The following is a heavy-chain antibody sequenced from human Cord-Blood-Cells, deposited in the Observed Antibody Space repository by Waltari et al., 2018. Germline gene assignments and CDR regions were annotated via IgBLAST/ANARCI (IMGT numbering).Heavy chain of an antibody. CDR1: GGSFSGYY. CDR2: INHSGST. Sequence: QVQLQQWGAGLLKPSETLSLTCAVYGGSFSGYYWSWIRQPPGKGLEWIGEINHSGSTNYNPSLKSRVTISVDTSKNQFSLKLSSVTAADTAMYYCARDWGSRAFDIWGQGTMVTVSS. D-gene: IGHD7-27*01. CDR3: ARDWGSRAFDI. J-gene: IGHJ3*02. V-gene: IGHV4-34*01.